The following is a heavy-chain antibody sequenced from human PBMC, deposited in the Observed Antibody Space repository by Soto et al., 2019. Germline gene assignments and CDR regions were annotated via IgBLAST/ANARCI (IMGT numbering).Heavy chain of an antibody. CDR3: VTHHGCYGSGSYCFDC. D-gene: IGHD3-10*01. J-gene: IGHJ4*02. Sequence: SETLSLTCTVSGGSITGGSISSTTYYWGWMRQPPGKGMEWIASFFIGGNTYYNPSLKSRVTTSVDTSKNQFSLKLSSVTAADAAVYYCVTHHGCYGSGSYCFDCWSLGTQVPVSS. CDR1: GGSITGGSISSTTYY. V-gene: IGHV4-39*01. CDR2: FFIGGNT.